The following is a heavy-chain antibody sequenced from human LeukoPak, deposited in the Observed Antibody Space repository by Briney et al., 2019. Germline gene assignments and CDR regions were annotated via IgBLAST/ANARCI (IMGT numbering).Heavy chain of an antibody. CDR1: GGSISSSNW. J-gene: IGHJ6*03. V-gene: IGHV4-4*02. CDR2: IYHSGST. D-gene: IGHD3-10*01. CDR3: ARGNLYYYGSGRSNYYYYMDV. Sequence: PSGTLSLTCAVSGGSISSSNWWSWVRQPPGKGLEWIGEIYHSGSTNYNPSLKSRVAISVDKSKNQFSLKLSSVTAADTAVYYCARGNLYYYGSGRSNYYYYMDVWGKGTTVTVSS.